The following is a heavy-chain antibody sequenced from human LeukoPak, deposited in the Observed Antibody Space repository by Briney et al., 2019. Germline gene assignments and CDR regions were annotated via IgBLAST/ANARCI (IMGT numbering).Heavy chain of an antibody. CDR1: GFTFSSYW. J-gene: IGHJ6*03. Sequence: QPGGSLRLSCAASGFTFSSYWMHWVRQAPGKGLVWVSRINSDGSSTSYADSVKGRFTISRDNAKNTLYLQMNSLRAEDTAVYYCVRGSGSYRYYYYYYYMDVWGKGTTVTISS. CDR2: INSDGSST. D-gene: IGHD3-10*01. V-gene: IGHV3-74*01. CDR3: VRGSGSYRYYYYYYYMDV.